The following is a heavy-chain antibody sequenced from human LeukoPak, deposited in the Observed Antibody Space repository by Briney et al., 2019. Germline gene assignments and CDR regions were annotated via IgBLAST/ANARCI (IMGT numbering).Heavy chain of an antibody. V-gene: IGHV3-23*01. D-gene: IGHD2-2*02. CDR2: ISGTVDST. Sequence: PRGSLRLSCEASGFTFSSHAMTWVRQGPGQRLEWASTISGTVDSTFYADSVKGRFTISRDNSKNTVYLQLNSLRAEDTAVYYCATFPGYCSSTSCYTGDYTYDYWGQGTLVTVSS. CDR3: ATFPGYCSSTSCYTGDYTYDY. J-gene: IGHJ4*02. CDR1: GFTFSSHA.